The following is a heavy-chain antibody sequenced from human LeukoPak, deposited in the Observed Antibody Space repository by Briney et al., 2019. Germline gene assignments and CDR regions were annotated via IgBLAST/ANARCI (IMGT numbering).Heavy chain of an antibody. V-gene: IGHV4-39*01. Sequence: SETLPLTCTVSGDSISSSSFYWGWIRQPPGKGLEWIGSIYYSGSTSYNPSLKSRVTISVDTSKNQFSLRLSSVTASDTAVYYCARPHHSDTSGYYAYWGQGTLVTVSS. D-gene: IGHD3-22*01. CDR1: GDSISSSSFY. CDR2: IYYSGST. J-gene: IGHJ4*02. CDR3: ARPHHSDTSGYYAY.